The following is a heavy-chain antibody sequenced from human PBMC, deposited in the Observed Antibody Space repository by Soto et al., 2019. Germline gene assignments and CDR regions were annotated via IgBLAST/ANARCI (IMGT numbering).Heavy chain of an antibody. CDR2: INPNSGST. CDR3: ARGEVHSSGWNFDF. J-gene: IGHJ4*02. Sequence: QVQLVQSGAEVRKPGASVKVSCKASGYKFTGDHLHWVRQTPGLGLEWMGRINPNSGSTNYAQKFQGRVNLTRDTSTTTAYMELSILRSEDTAVYYCARGEVHSSGWNFDFWGQGTLVTVSS. CDR1: GYKFTGDH. V-gene: IGHV1-46*03. D-gene: IGHD6-19*01.